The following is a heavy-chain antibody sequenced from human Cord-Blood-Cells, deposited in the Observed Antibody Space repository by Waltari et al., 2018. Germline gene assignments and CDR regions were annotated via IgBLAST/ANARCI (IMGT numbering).Heavy chain of an antibody. CDR1: GGSTIRYY. J-gene: IGHJ3*02. Sequence: QVQLQEPGPGLVKPSETLSITCTVSGGSTIRYYCTWLRQHPGTGLEWFGYIYYIGCTNYNPSLKSRVTISLDTSKNQFSLKLSAVTAADTAVYYCARAIAAAGAFDIWGQGTMVTVSS. CDR2: IYYIGCT. D-gene: IGHD6-13*01. V-gene: IGHV4-59*01. CDR3: ARAIAAAGAFDI.